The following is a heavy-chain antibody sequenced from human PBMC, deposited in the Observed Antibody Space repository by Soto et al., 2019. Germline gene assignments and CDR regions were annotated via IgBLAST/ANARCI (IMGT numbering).Heavy chain of an antibody. D-gene: IGHD2-15*01. CDR1: GGSISSSSYY. V-gene: IGHV4-39*01. J-gene: IGHJ4*02. CDR2: PYYSGST. Sequence: QLQLQESGPGLVKPSETLSLTCTVSGGSISSSSYYWGWIRQPPGKGLEWIGSPYYSGSTYYNASLKSRLTISVDTSKIQFSLKRSSVTAADTAIYYCARGLPGGYCSGGSCSFDYWGQGTLVTVSS. CDR3: ARGLPGGYCSGGSCSFDY.